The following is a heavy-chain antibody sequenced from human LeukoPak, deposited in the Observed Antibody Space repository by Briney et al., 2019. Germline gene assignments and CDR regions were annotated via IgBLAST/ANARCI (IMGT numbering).Heavy chain of an antibody. V-gene: IGHV3-21*01. D-gene: IGHD6-19*01. J-gene: IGHJ4*02. CDR2: ISGSSSYI. CDR1: GFTFSTYS. Sequence: GGSLRLPCAASGFTFSTYSMNWVRQAPGKGLEWVSSISGSSSYIYYADSVKGRFTISRDNANNSLYLQVNSLRAEDTAVYYCARDSIAVAGTGFYWGQGTLVTVSS. CDR3: ARDSIAVAGTGFY.